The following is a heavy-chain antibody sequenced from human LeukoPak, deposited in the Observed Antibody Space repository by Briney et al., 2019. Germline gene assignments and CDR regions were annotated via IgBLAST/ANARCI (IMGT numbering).Heavy chain of an antibody. CDR3: AGYNCSSTRCYTGGFDY. J-gene: IGHJ4*02. Sequence: GGSLRLSCAASGFTFSSYAMSWVRQVPGKGLEWVSAISGSGGSTYYADSVKGRFTISRDSSKNTLYLQMNSLRAEDTAVYYCAGYNCSSTRCYTGGFDYWGQGTLVTVSS. V-gene: IGHV3-23*01. D-gene: IGHD2-2*02. CDR2: ISGSGGST. CDR1: GFTFSSYA.